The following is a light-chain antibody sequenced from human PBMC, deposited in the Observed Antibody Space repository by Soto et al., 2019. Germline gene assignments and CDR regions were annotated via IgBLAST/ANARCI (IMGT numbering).Light chain of an antibody. Sequence: QSALTQPPSASGSPGQPVTISCTGPSSDVGGYNSVSWYQQHPGKAPKLMIYEVSKRRAGVPDRFSGSKTGDTASLTVSGLQAEDEADYYCSSFAGSNNLVFGGGTKVTLL. CDR2: EVS. J-gene: IGLJ2*01. CDR1: SSDVGGYNS. V-gene: IGLV2-8*01. CDR3: SSFAGSNNLV.